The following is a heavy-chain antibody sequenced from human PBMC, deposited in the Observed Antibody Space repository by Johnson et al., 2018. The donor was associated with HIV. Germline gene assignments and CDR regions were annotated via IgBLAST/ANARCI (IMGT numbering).Heavy chain of an antibody. J-gene: IGHJ3*02. CDR3: ARTTYSSPGAFDI. D-gene: IGHD6-19*01. CDR2: ISYDGSNK. Sequence: QVQLVESGGGVVQPGGSLRLSCAASGFTFSSYDMNWVRQAPGKGLEGVAVISYDGSNKYYADSVKGRFTISRDNSKNTLYLQMNSLRAEDTAVYYCARTTYSSPGAFDIWGQGTMVTVSS. V-gene: IGHV3-30*03. CDR1: GFTFSSYD.